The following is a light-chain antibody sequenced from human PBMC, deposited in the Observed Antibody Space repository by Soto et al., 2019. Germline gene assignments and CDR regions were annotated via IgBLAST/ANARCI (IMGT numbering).Light chain of an antibody. Sequence: DIQMTQSPSSLSASVGDRVTITCRASESINRHLNWYQQKPGKAPKLLIDAASSLQNGVPSRFNGSGSGTDFTLTISNLQPEDFATYYCHQSYSTLSITFGQGARLEMK. J-gene: IGKJ5*01. V-gene: IGKV1-39*01. CDR1: ESINRH. CDR2: AAS. CDR3: HQSYSTLSIT.